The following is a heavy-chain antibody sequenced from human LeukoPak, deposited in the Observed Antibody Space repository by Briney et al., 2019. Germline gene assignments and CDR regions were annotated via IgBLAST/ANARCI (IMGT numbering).Heavy chain of an antibody. CDR1: GFTFSSYA. CDR2: IKQDGSEK. J-gene: IGHJ4*02. Sequence: GGSLRLSCAASGFTFSSYAMNWVRQAPGKGLEWVANIKQDGSEKYYVDSVKGRFTISRDNAKNSLYLQMNSLRAEDTAVYYCASRNSLFIWGQGTLVTVSS. CDR3: ASRNSLFI. D-gene: IGHD4-23*01. V-gene: IGHV3-7*01.